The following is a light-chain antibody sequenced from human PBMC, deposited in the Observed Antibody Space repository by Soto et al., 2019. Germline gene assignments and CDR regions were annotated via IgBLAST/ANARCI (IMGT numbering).Light chain of an antibody. V-gene: IGKV3-11*01. CDR3: QQRSNWSLT. Sequence: EIVLTQSPATLSLSPGERATLSCRASQSVSSYLAWYQQKPGQAPRLLIYDASNRATGTPARFSGSGSGTDFTLTISSLEAEDFAVYYCQQRSNWSLTFGPGTKVDFK. CDR2: DAS. CDR1: QSVSSY. J-gene: IGKJ3*01.